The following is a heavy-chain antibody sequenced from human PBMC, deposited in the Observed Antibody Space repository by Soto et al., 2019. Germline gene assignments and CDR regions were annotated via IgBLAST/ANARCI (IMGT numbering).Heavy chain of an antibody. CDR3: ARRVPAAMGDAFDI. CDR1: GGSISSYY. V-gene: IGHV4-59*01. Sequence: QVQLQESGPGLVKPSETLSLTCTVSGGSISSYYWSWIRQPPGKGLEWIGYIYYSGSTNYNPSLKSRVTXXVXTXXNQFSLKLSSVTAADTAVYYCARRVPAAMGDAFDIWGQGTMVTVSS. D-gene: IGHD2-2*01. J-gene: IGHJ3*02. CDR2: IYYSGST.